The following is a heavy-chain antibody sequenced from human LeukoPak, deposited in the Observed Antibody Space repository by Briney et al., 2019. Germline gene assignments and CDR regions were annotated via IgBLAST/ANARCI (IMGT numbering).Heavy chain of an antibody. Sequence: GGSLRLSCAASGFTFSSYDMHWVRQATGKGLEWVSAIGTAGDTYYSGSVKGRFTISRENAKNSLYLQMNSLRAGDTAVYYCARENLWGDGMDVWGQGTTVTVSS. J-gene: IGHJ6*02. V-gene: IGHV3-13*01. CDR2: IGTAGDT. D-gene: IGHD3-16*01. CDR3: ARENLWGDGMDV. CDR1: GFTFSSYD.